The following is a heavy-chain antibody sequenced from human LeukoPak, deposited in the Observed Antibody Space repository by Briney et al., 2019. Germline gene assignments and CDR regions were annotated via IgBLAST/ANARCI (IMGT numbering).Heavy chain of an antibody. Sequence: GGSLRLSCAASGFTFSSYWMSWVRQAPGKGLEWVANIKQDGSEKYYVDSVKGRFTISRDNSKNTLYLQMNSLRAEDTAVYYCAKDAIGITWGSDYWGQGTLVTVSS. V-gene: IGHV3-7*01. CDR3: AKDAIGITWGSDY. D-gene: IGHD2-21*01. CDR1: GFTFSSYW. CDR2: IKQDGSEK. J-gene: IGHJ4*02.